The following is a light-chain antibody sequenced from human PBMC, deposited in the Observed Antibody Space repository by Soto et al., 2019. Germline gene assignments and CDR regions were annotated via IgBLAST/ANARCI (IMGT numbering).Light chain of an antibody. Sequence: EIVMTQSPATLSVSPVERDTISCRASQSVSSNLAWYQQKPGQAPRLLIYGASTRATGIPARFSGSGSGTEFTLTISSLQSEDFADYYCQQYNNWPWTFGQGTKVDIK. CDR2: GAS. J-gene: IGKJ1*01. V-gene: IGKV3-15*01. CDR1: QSVSSN. CDR3: QQYNNWPWT.